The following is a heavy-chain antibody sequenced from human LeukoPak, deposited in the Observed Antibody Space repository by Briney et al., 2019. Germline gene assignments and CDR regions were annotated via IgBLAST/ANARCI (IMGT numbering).Heavy chain of an antibody. CDR3: ARANGQSDFDY. D-gene: IGHD2-8*01. CDR2: IYTSEST. J-gene: IGHJ4*02. V-gene: IGHV4-61*02. Sequence: SETLSLTYTVSGGSISSGSYYCRCIRQPAGKGLESIGRIYTSESTNYNPSRNSLVTISVATSTNQLFTRLSSVTAADTAVYYCARANGQSDFDYWGQGTLVTVSS. CDR1: GGSISSGSYY.